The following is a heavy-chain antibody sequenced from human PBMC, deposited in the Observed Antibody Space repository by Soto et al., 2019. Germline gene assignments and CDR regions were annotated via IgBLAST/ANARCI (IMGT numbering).Heavy chain of an antibody. D-gene: IGHD2-8*01. CDR2: IYYSGST. CDR1: GGSISSGDYY. CDR3: ASGYCTNGVCYRQFDY. V-gene: IGHV4-30-4*01. Sequence: LSLTCTVSGGSISSGDYYWSWIRQPPGKGLEWIGYIYYSGSTYYNPSLKSRVTISVDTSKNQFSLKLSSVTAADTAVYYCASGYCTNGVCYRQFDYWGQGTLVTVSS. J-gene: IGHJ4*02.